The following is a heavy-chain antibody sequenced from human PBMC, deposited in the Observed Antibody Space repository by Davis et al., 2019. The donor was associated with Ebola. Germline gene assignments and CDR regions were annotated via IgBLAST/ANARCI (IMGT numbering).Heavy chain of an antibody. J-gene: IGHJ4*02. CDR2: LSCSGSTI. D-gene: IGHD6-19*01. CDR3: ARDKAVAGQDY. V-gene: IGHV3-11*01. CDR1: GFTFSDYY. Sequence: GGSLRLSCAASGFTFSDYYMSWIRQAPGKGLEFVSYLSCSGSTIYYADSVKGRFTISRDNAKNSLYLQMNSLRAEDTAVYYCARDKAVAGQDYWGQGTLVTVSS.